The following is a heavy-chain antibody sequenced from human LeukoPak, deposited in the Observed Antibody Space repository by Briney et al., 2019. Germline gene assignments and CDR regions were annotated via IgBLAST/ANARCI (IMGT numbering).Heavy chain of an antibody. CDR3: ARHLVVEKGYYYYMDV. J-gene: IGHJ6*03. Sequence: GESLKISCKGSGYSFTSYWIGWVRQMPGKGLEWMGIIYPGDSDTRYSPSFQGQVTISADKSISTAYLQWSSLKASDTAMYYCARHLVVEKGYYYYMDVWGKGTTVTVSS. CDR2: IYPGDSDT. D-gene: IGHD3-22*01. CDR1: GYSFTSYW. V-gene: IGHV5-51*01.